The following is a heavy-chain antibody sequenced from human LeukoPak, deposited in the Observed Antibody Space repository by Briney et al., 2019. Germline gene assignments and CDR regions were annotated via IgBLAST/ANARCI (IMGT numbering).Heavy chain of an antibody. CDR2: INPSSGST. Sequence: ASVKVSCKAFGSTFTRYYIHWVRQAPGQGLDWMGMINPSSGSTRFAQMCQGRVTMTTNTSISTAYMEMSSLRSEDTAVYYCVSSSILGATVPWGQGTLVTVSS. V-gene: IGHV1-46*01. J-gene: IGHJ5*02. D-gene: IGHD1-26*01. CDR3: VSSSILGATVP. CDR1: GSTFTRYY.